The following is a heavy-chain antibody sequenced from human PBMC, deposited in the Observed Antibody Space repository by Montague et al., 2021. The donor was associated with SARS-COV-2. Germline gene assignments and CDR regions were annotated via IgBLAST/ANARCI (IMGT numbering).Heavy chain of an antibody. CDR2: INHSANT. Sequence: SETLSLTCAVSGGSLSGYYWSWIRQPPEKGLEWIGEINHSANTNXNPSLKSPVTISIDTSKNQFSLKMTSVTAADTATYYCASGIYPSGSYYNRYYYGLNIWGPGTTVTVSS. CDR1: GGSLSGYY. V-gene: IGHV4-34*01. J-gene: IGHJ6*02. D-gene: IGHD3-10*01. CDR3: ASGIYPSGSYYNRYYYGLNI.